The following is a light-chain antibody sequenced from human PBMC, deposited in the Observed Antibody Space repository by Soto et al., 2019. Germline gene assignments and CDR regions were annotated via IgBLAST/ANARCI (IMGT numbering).Light chain of an antibody. CDR2: GAF. V-gene: IGKV3-20*01. J-gene: IGKJ1*01. CDR3: QQYGTSPWT. CDR1: QSVSSSY. Sequence: EIVLTQSPGTLSLSPVERATLSCRASQSVSSSYLAWYQQKPGQAPRLLIYGAFNRATGIPDRFSGSGSGTDFTLTISRLEPEDFAVYYCQQYGTSPWTFGQGTKVDIK.